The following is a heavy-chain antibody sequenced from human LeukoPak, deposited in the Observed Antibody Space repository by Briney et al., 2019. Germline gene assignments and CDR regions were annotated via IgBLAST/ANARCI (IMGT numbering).Heavy chain of an antibody. CDR3: ARGGIPAASDFDF. CDR1: GYTVTDYY. J-gene: IGHJ4*02. D-gene: IGHD2-2*01. V-gene: IGHV1-2*06. Sequence: GASVKVSCKASGYTVTDYYVHWVRQAPGQGLEWMGRINPNSGGTNSAQKFQGRVTMTRDTSISTAYMEVSRLRSDDTAVYYCARGGIPAASDFDFWGQGTLVTVSS. CDR2: INPNSGGT.